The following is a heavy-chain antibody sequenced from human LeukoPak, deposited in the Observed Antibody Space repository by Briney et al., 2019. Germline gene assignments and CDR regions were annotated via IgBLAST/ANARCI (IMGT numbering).Heavy chain of an antibody. D-gene: IGHD6-19*01. V-gene: IGHV3-30*18. Sequence: GGSLRLSCAASGFTFSSYAMSWVRQAPGKGLEWVALISYDGSKKYYADSVKGRFTISRDNSKNTLYLQMNSLRAEDTALYYCAKDRYSSGWYVDYWGQGTLVTVSS. CDR3: AKDRYSSGWYVDY. J-gene: IGHJ4*02. CDR2: ISYDGSKK. CDR1: GFTFSSYA.